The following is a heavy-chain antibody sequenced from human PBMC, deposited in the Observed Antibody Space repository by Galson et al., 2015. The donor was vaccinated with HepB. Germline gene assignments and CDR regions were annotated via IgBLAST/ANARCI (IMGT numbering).Heavy chain of an antibody. CDR2: FDPEDGET. CDR3: ATVRTNSPSNIVVVPAAHYYYGMDV. Sequence: SVKVSCKVSGYTLTELSLHWVRQAPGKGLEWMGGFDPEDGETIYAQKFQGRVTMTEDTSTDTAYMELSSLRSEDTAVYYCATVRTNSPSNIVVVPAAHYYYGMDVWGQGTTVTVSS. J-gene: IGHJ6*02. D-gene: IGHD2-2*01. V-gene: IGHV1-24*01. CDR1: GYTLTELS.